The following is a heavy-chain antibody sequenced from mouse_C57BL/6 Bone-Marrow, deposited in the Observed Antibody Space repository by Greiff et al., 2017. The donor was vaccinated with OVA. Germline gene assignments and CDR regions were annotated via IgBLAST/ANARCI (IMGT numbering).Heavy chain of an antibody. D-gene: IGHD1-1*01. J-gene: IGHJ1*03. CDR2: SRNKANDYTT. Sequence: EVQLVESGGGLVQSGRSLRLSCATSGFTFSDFYIEWVRQAPGKGLEWIAASRNKANDYTTEYSASVKGRFIVSRDTSQSILYLQMNALRAEDTAIYYCARDPYYGSPYWYFDVWGTGTTVTVSS. V-gene: IGHV7-1*01. CDR1: GFTFSDFY. CDR3: ARDPYYGSPYWYFDV.